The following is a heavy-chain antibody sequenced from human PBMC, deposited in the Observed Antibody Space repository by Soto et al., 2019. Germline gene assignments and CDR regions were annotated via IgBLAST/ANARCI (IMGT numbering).Heavy chain of an antibody. J-gene: IGHJ6*02. V-gene: IGHV3-30-3*01. CDR2: ISYDGSNK. D-gene: IGHD3-3*01. CDR1: GFTFSSYA. Sequence: QVQLVESGGGVVQPGRSLRLSCAASGFTFSSYAMHWVRQAPGKGLEWVAVISYDGSNKYYADSVKGRFTISRDNSKNTLYLLMNSLRAEDTAVYYCARDQIPPWMEWSRDYGMDVWGQGTTVTVSS. CDR3: ARDQIPPWMEWSRDYGMDV.